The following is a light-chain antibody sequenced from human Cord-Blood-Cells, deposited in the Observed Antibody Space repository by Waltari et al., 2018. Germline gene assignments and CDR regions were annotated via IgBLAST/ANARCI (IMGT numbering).Light chain of an antibody. CDR2: AAS. Sequence: DIQMTQSPSSLSASVGNRVTITGRASQSISSYLNWYQPKPGKAPKLLFYAASSLQSGAPSRCSGSGSGTAFTLTISSVQPEACGTFYCQKSYSTPWTFGQGTKVEIK. J-gene: IGKJ1*01. CDR3: QKSYSTPWT. V-gene: IGKV1-39*01. CDR1: QSISSY.